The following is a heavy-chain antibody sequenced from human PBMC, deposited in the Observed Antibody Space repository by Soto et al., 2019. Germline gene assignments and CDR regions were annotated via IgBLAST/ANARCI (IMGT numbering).Heavy chain of an antibody. CDR3: VRVCGNDPFEY. CDR2: INHLENT. V-gene: IGHV4-30-2*06. CDR1: GASISYGGCS. J-gene: IGHJ4*02. D-gene: IGHD5-12*01. Sequence: QLRLQESGSGVVKTSESLSLTCSVFGASISYGGCSWSWIRQSPGRGLELIEQINHLENTYFNPRFKSPFSMSIDRRKNHFSLNVTSMTAADKGRYFCVRVCGNDPFEYWVQGIQVTVS.